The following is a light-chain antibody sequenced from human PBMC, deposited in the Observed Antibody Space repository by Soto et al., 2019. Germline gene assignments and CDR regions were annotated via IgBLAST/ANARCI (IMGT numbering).Light chain of an antibody. CDR1: QDITND. CDR3: QQYDNVPLT. V-gene: IGKV1-33*01. CDR2: EAS. J-gene: IGKJ4*01. Sequence: DIQMTQSPSSLSASVGDRVTITCQASQDITNDLNWYQQKPGKAPKVLIYEASNLKTGVPSRFSGSGSGTESTFTISSLQPEDIATYFCQQYDNVPLTFGGGTKVEIK.